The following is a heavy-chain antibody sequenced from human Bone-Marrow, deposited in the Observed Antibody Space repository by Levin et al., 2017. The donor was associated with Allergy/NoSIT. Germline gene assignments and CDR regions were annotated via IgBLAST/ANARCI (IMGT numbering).Heavy chain of an antibody. CDR2: ISSRNTTI. CDR3: ARGLEYSGLP. J-gene: IGHJ5*02. V-gene: IGHV3-48*03. Sequence: GGSLRLSCAASGFSFSSYEMNWVRQAPGKGLEWVSYISSRNTTIYYADSVKGRFTISRDNAENSLYLQMNSLRAADTAVYYCARGLEYSGLPWGQGTLVTVSS. D-gene: IGHD5-12*01. CDR1: GFSFSSYE.